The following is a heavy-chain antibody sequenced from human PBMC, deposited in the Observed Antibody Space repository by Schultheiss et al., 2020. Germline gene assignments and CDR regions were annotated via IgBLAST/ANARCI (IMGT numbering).Heavy chain of an antibody. V-gene: IGHV4-39*07. Sequence: SETLSLTCTVSGGSISSSPYYWGWIRQPPGKGLEWIGSIYYSGSTYYNPSLKSRVTISVDTSKNQFSLKLSSVTAADTAVYYCARGYSSSCYRGDWFDPWGQGTLVTVSS. CDR3: ARGYSSSCYRGDWFDP. CDR2: IYYSGST. D-gene: IGHD6-13*01. CDR1: GGSISSSPYY. J-gene: IGHJ5*02.